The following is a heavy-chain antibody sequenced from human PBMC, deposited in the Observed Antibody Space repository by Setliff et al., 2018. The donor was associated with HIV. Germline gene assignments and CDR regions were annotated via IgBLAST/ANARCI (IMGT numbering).Heavy chain of an antibody. CDR2: IHTSGRT. D-gene: IGHD5-18*01. J-gene: IGHJ4*02. Sequence: SETLSLTCAVSGGFISSGSFYWSWIRQPAGKGLEWIGRIHTSGRTNYNPSLKSRVTISVDTSKNHFSLRVNSVTATDTAVYYCARHAIVDTAGRGFDYWGQGTLVTVSS. CDR3: ARHAIVDTAGRGFDY. V-gene: IGHV4-61*02. CDR1: GGFISSGSFY.